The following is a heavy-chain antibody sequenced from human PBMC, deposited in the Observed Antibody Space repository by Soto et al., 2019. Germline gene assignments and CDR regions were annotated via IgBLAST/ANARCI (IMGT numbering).Heavy chain of an antibody. CDR2: ISDDGSNK. Sequence: GGSLRLSCAASGFTFSSYAMHWVRQAPGKGLEWVAGISDDGSNKYYADSVKGRFTISRDNSKNTLYLQMNSLRADDTAVYYCAIVLYRSSSGTPGSMDVWGQGTTVTVSS. CDR1: GFTFSSYA. CDR3: AIVLYRSSSGTPGSMDV. D-gene: IGHD6-6*01. V-gene: IGHV3-30*03. J-gene: IGHJ6*02.